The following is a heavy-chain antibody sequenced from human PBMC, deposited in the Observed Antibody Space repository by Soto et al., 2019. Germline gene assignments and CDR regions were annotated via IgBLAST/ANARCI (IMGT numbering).Heavy chain of an antibody. Sequence: SETMSLTNSVSGGYIRSHYWSWIRQPPGKGLEWIGYIYYSGSTNYNPSLKSRITISVDTSENQFSLKLSSVTAADTAVYYCAQSSGYSFDYWGQGTLVTVSS. CDR3: AQSSGYSFDY. CDR1: GGYIRSHY. CDR2: IYYSGST. J-gene: IGHJ4*02. V-gene: IGHV4-59*03. D-gene: IGHD3-22*01.